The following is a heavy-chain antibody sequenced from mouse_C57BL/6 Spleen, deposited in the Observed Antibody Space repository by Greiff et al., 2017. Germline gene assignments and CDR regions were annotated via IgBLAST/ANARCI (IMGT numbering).Heavy chain of an antibody. Sequence: QVQLQQPGAELVKPGASVKMSCKASGYTFTSYWITWVKQRPGQGLEWIGDIYPGRGSTNYNEKFKSKATLTVDTSSSTAYMQLSSLTSEDSAVYYCARYGNWDHYAMDYWGQGTSVTVSS. CDR2: IYPGRGST. V-gene: IGHV1-55*01. J-gene: IGHJ4*01. D-gene: IGHD2-1*01. CDR3: ARYGNWDHYAMDY. CDR1: GYTFTSYW.